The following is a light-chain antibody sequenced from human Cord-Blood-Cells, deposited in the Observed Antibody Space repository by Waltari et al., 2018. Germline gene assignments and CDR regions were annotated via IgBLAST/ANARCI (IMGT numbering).Light chain of an antibody. V-gene: IGKV3D-15*01. CDR3: QQYNNWPRT. CDR2: GAS. Sequence: EIVITQSPATLSVSPGERATLSCRASQRVSSNLAWYQQKPGQAPRVLIYGASTRATGIPARFSGSGSGTEFTLTISSLQSEDFAVYYCQQYNNWPRTFGQGTKVEIQ. J-gene: IGKJ1*01. CDR1: QRVSSN.